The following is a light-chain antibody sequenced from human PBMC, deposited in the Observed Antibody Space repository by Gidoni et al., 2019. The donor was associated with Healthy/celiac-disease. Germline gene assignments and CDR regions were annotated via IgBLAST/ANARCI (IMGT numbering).Light chain of an antibody. Sequence: DIQMTQTPSTLSSSVGDRVTITCRASQSISSCLAWYQQKQGKAPKLLIYDASSLESGVPSRFSGSGSGTDFTLTISSLQPDDFATYYCQQYSSYPYTFGRGTKLEIK. CDR3: QQYSSYPYT. CDR1: QSISSC. CDR2: DAS. V-gene: IGKV1-5*01. J-gene: IGKJ2*01.